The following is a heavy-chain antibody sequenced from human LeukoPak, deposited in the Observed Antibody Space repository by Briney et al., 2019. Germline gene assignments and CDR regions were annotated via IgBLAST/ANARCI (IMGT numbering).Heavy chain of an antibody. CDR3: ARGTSYYDFWSGYYTHYYYGMDV. CDR2: INHSGST. CDR1: GGSFSGYY. J-gene: IGHJ6*02. D-gene: IGHD3-3*01. Sequence: PSETLSLTCAVYGGSFSGYYWSWIRQPPGKGLEWIGEINHSGSTNYNPSLKSRVTISVDTSKNQFSLKLSSVTAADTAVYYCARGTSYYDFWSGYYTHYYYGMDVWGQGTTVTVSS. V-gene: IGHV4-34*01.